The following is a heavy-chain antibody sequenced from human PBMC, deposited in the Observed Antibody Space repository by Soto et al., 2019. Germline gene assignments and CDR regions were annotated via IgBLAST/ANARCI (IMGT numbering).Heavy chain of an antibody. CDR3: ALSPMGSWGSGWFDP. D-gene: IGHD3-16*01. V-gene: IGHV2-26*01. CDR1: GFSLSNARMG. CDR2: IFSNDEK. J-gene: IGHJ5*02. Sequence: QVTLKESGPVLVKPTETLTLTCTVSGFSLSNARMGVSWIRQPPGKALEWLAHIFSNDEKSYSTSLKSRLTNSKDTSKSQVVLTMTNMDPVDTATYYCALSPMGSWGSGWFDPWGQGTLVTVSS.